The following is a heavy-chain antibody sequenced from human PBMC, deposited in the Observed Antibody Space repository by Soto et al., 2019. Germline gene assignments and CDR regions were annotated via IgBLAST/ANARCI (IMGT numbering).Heavy chain of an antibody. CDR1: VDSISTFY. Sequence: PSETLSLTCTVSVDSISTFYWIWIRQPPGKGLEWIGYIYYTGSTNYNPSLKSRVTMSVDTSKKQFSLKLTSVTAADTAVYYCARQRGNYFDYWGQGSLVTVSS. CDR3: ARQRGNYFDY. D-gene: IGHD3-10*01. V-gene: IGHV4-59*01. J-gene: IGHJ4*02. CDR2: IYYTGST.